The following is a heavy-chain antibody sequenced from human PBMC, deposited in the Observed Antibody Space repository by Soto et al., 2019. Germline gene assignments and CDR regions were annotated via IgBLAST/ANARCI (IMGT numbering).Heavy chain of an antibody. CDR2: IGVAGDT. Sequence: EVQLVESGGGLGQPGGSLRLSYGASGFIFSNFDMHWVRQTTEKGLEWVSGIGVAGDTNYSGSVKGRFTISRENAKNSLFLHMNSLRVGDTAVYHCVRGLPGGFDPWGQGTLVTVSS. V-gene: IGHV3-13*01. J-gene: IGHJ5*02. CDR3: VRGLPGGFDP. CDR1: GFIFSNFD. D-gene: IGHD3-10*01.